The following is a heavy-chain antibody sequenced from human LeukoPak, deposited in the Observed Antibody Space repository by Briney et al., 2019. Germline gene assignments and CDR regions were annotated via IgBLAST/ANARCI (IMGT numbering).Heavy chain of an antibody. CDR2: ISSSGSTI. J-gene: IGHJ6*04. V-gene: IGHV3-48*03. CDR1: GFTFSSYE. D-gene: IGHD3-10*02. CDR3: AELGITMIGGV. Sequence: GGSLRLSCAASGFTFSSYEMNWVRRAPGKGLEWVSYISSSGSTIYYADSVKGRSTISRDNAKNSLYLQMNSLRAEDTAVYYCAELGITMIGGVWGKGTTVTIPS.